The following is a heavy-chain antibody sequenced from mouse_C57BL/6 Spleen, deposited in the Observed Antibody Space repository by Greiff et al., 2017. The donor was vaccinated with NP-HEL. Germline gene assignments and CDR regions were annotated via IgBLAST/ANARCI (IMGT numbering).Heavy chain of an antibody. D-gene: IGHD1-1*01. V-gene: IGHV5-6*02. CDR1: GFTFSSYG. Sequence: DVHLVESGGDLVKPGGSLKLSCAASGFTFSSYGMSWVRQTPDKRLEWVATISSGGSYTYYPDSVKGRFTISRDNAKNTLYLQMSSLKSEDTAMYYCARRPYYYGSSHFDYWGQGTTLTVSS. J-gene: IGHJ2*01. CDR3: ARRPYYYGSSHFDY. CDR2: ISSGGSYT.